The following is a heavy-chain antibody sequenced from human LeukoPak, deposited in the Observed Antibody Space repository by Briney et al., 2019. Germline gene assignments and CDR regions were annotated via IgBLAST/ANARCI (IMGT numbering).Heavy chain of an antibody. D-gene: IGHD1-26*01. Sequence: ASVKVSCKASGYTFTSYYMHWVRQAPGQGLEWMGIINPSGGSTSYAQKFQGRVTMTRDTSTRTVYMELRSLRSEDTAVYYCARPPIVGATTSAFDIWGQGTMVTVSS. CDR3: ARPPIVGATTSAFDI. V-gene: IGHV1-46*03. J-gene: IGHJ3*02. CDR2: INPSGGST. CDR1: GYTFTSYY.